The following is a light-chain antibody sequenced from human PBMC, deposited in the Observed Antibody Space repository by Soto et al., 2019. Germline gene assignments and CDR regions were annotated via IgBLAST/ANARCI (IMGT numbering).Light chain of an antibody. CDR3: QQYGRSPPFT. J-gene: IGKJ2*01. V-gene: IGKV3-20*01. Sequence: EIVLTQSPGTLSLSPGERATLSCRASQSVSSTYIAWYQQNPGQAPRLLIYGASSRATGIPDRFSGSWSGKEFTLTISRLEPEAFAVYFCQQYGRSPPFTFGQGTKVEIK. CDR1: QSVSSTY. CDR2: GAS.